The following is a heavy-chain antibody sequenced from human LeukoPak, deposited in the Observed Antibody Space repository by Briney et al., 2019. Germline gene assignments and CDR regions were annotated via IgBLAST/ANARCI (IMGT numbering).Heavy chain of an antibody. CDR1: GGSVSSGSYY. J-gene: IGHJ4*02. CDR2: IYYSGRT. D-gene: IGHD6-13*01. CDR3: ARRGSSWSQLDY. V-gene: IGHV4-61*01. Sequence: SETLSLTCTVSGGSVSSGSYYWSWIRQPPGKGLEWIGYIYYSGRTNYNPSLKSRLTISVDTSKNQFSLKLSSVTAADTAVYYCARRGSSWSQLDYWGQGTLVTVSS.